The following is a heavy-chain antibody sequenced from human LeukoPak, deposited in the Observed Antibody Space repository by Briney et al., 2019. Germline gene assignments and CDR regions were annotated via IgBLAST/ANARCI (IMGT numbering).Heavy chain of an antibody. CDR3: ARRDSTGWYYFDY. CDR1: GFTFSSYW. J-gene: IGHJ4*02. D-gene: IGHD6-19*01. CDR2: IYGGGST. V-gene: IGHV3-53*01. Sequence: PGGSLRLSCAASGFTFSSYWMSWVRQAPGKGLEWVSVIYGGGSTYYADSVKGRFTISRDNSKNTVYLQMNSLRAEDTAVYYCARRDSTGWYYFDYWGQGTLVTVSS.